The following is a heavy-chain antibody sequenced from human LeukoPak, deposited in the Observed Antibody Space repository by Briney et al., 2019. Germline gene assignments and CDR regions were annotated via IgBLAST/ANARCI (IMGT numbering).Heavy chain of an antibody. V-gene: IGHV1-18*01. D-gene: IGHD6-19*01. Sequence: ASVKVSCKASGYSFTNYGISWVRQAPGQGPEWMGWISTYYGDTIYAQNLQGRVTLTRDTSTSTAHMELMSLRSDDAAVYYCARDGPGIAVADTMILHAVHFDSWGQGTLVTVSS. CDR1: GYSFTNYG. CDR3: ARDGPGIAVADTMILHAVHFDS. CDR2: ISTYYGDT. J-gene: IGHJ4*02.